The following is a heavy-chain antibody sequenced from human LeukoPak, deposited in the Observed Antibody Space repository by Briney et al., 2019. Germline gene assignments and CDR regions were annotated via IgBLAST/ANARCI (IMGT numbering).Heavy chain of an antibody. Sequence: SVKVSCKASGGTFSSHTISWVRQAPGQGLEWMGRIIPILGIANYAQKFQGRVTITADKSTSTAYMELSSLRSEDTAVYYCARPVWGVTHDAFDIWGQGTMVTVSS. CDR2: IIPILGIA. CDR1: GGTFSSHT. J-gene: IGHJ3*02. V-gene: IGHV1-69*02. D-gene: IGHD3-16*01. CDR3: ARPVWGVTHDAFDI.